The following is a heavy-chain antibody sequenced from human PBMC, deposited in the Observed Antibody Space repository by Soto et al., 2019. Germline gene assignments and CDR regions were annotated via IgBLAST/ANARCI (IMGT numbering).Heavy chain of an antibody. Sequence: GGSLRLSCAASGFTFSSYGMHWVRQAPGKGLEWVAVISYDGSNKYYADSVKGRFTISRDNSKNTLYLQMNSLRAEDTAVYYCAKDLLIWGQGTMVTVSS. J-gene: IGHJ3*02. CDR2: ISYDGSNK. CDR3: AKDLLI. V-gene: IGHV3-30*18. CDR1: GFTFSSYG.